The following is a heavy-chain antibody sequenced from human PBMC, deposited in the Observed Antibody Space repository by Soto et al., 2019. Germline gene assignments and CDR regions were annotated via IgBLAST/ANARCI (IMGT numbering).Heavy chain of an antibody. CDR3: ARRGSSDWVKAINYYYYMDV. CDR1: GYTFTSYG. J-gene: IGHJ6*03. Sequence: ASVKVSCKASGYTFTSYGISWVRQAPGQGLEWMGWISAYNGNTNYAQKLQGRVTMTTDTSTSTAYMELRSLRSDDTAVYYCARRGSSDWVKAINYYYYMDVWGKGTTVTVSS. CDR2: ISAYNGNT. V-gene: IGHV1-18*01. D-gene: IGHD6-19*01.